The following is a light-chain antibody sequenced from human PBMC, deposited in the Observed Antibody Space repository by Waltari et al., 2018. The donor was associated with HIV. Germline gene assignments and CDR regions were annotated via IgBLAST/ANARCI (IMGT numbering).Light chain of an antibody. CDR1: QSMSSY. V-gene: IGKV1-39*01. J-gene: IGKJ2*01. CDR3: QQSYSTPYT. CDR2: AAY. Sequence: DIQMTQSPFSLSASVGDRVTITCRASQSMSSYLNWYKQKPGKSYKLLVYAAYSLQSGVPSRISGSGSGTDFTLTISSLQPEDFATDYCQQSYSTPYTCGHGTKLWIK.